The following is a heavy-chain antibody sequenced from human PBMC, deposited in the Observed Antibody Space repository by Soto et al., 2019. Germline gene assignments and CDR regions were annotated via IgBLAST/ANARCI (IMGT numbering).Heavy chain of an antibody. CDR3: AAELYSGGRCCSFDI. V-gene: IGHV1-58*01. CDR2: IVVVNGNT. CDR1: GFSFGDAA. D-gene: IGHD2-15*01. J-gene: IGHJ3*02. Sequence: SVKCSFKAPGFSFGDAAVQWVRQGRGQRLEWIGWIVVVNGNTNYAQELQGRLTITRDVSTNTAYMELSSLRSEDTAVYYCAAELYSGGRCCSFDIWGQGTMVTVSS.